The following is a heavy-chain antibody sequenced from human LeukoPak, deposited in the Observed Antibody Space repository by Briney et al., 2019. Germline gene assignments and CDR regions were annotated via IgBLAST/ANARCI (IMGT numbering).Heavy chain of an antibody. J-gene: IGHJ4*02. D-gene: IGHD4-11*01. CDR2: IKEDGSEK. V-gene: IGHV3-7*01. CDR3: AREYSTLDY. Sequence: PGGSLRLSCAASGFTFSTYWMSWVRQAPGKGLEWVANIKEDGSEKYYVDSVKGRFTISRDNAKNSLNLQMTSLRADDTAVYYCAREYSTLDYWGQGTLVTVSS. CDR1: GFTFSTYW.